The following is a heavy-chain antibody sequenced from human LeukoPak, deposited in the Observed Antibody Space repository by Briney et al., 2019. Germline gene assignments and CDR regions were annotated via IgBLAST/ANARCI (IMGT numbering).Heavy chain of an antibody. CDR2: INSGGGST. D-gene: IGHD3-22*01. Sequence: GGTLKLSCAASGFTFSTYGMSWVRQAPGKGLEWVSAINSGGGSTYYADSVKGRFTISRDNSKNTLYLQMNSLRAEDTALYYCASSRYDSSGYYGIIGYWGQGTLVTVSS. CDR3: ASSRYDSSGYYGIIGY. CDR1: GFTFSTYG. V-gene: IGHV3-23*01. J-gene: IGHJ4*02.